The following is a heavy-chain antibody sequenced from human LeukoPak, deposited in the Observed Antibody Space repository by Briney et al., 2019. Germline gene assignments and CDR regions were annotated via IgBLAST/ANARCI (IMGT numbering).Heavy chain of an antibody. CDR3: AKASRVAAAGTGYRFDY. CDR1: GFTFSSYA. Sequence: GGSLRLSCAASGFTFSSYAMSWVRQAPGKGLEWVSANSGSGGSTYYADSVKGRFTISRDNSKNTLYLQMNSLRAEDTAVYYCAKASRVAAAGTGYRFDYWGQGTLVTVSS. V-gene: IGHV3-23*01. CDR2: NSGSGGST. D-gene: IGHD6-13*01. J-gene: IGHJ4*02.